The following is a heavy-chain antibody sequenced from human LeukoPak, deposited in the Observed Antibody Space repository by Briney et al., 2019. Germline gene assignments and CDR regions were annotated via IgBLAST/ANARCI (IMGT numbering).Heavy chain of an antibody. CDR1: GFTFSSYT. Sequence: GGSLRLSCAASGFTFSSYTMNWVRQAPGKGLEWVSSISSSSSYIYYADSVKGRFTISRDNAKNSLYLQMNSLRAEDTAVYYCARGQWIQLWHPDYWGQGTLVTVSS. J-gene: IGHJ4*02. CDR3: ARGQWIQLWHPDY. CDR2: ISSSSSYI. V-gene: IGHV3-21*01. D-gene: IGHD5-18*01.